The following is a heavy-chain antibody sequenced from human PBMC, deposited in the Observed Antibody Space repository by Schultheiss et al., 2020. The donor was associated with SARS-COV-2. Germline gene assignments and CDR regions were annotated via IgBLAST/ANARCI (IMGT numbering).Heavy chain of an antibody. J-gene: IGHJ6*03. Sequence: GGSLRLSCAASRFTFSRYAMHWVRQAPGKGLEWVAVISYDGSNKYYADSVRGRFTISRDTSKNTLYLQMNSLRAEDTAVYYCAKDGGDIVVVPPATYYYYYMDVWGKGTTVTVSS. D-gene: IGHD2-2*01. CDR3: AKDGGDIVVVPPATYYYYYMDV. CDR1: RFTFSRYA. CDR2: ISYDGSNK. V-gene: IGHV3-30*18.